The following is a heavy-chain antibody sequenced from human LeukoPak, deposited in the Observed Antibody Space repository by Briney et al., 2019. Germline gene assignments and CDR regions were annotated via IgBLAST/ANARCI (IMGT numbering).Heavy chain of an antibody. J-gene: IGHJ4*02. Sequence: SETLSLTCAVYGGSFSGYYWSWIRQPPGKGLEWIGEINHSGSTNYNPSLKSRVTISVDTSKNQFSLKLSSVTAADTAVYYCARQDYYGSGSPGLFDYWGQGTLVTVSS. V-gene: IGHV4-34*01. CDR2: INHSGST. D-gene: IGHD3-10*01. CDR1: GGSFSGYY. CDR3: ARQDYYGSGSPGLFDY.